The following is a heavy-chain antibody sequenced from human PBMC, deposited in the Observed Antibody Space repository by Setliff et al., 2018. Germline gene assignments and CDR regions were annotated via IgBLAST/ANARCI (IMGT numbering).Heavy chain of an antibody. J-gene: IGHJ5*02. Sequence: LRLSCAASGFAFGTYGMHWVRQAPGKGLEWVAFIRYDGSNKDYADSVKGRFTISRDNSKNAVYLQMNSLRAEDTAEYYCARGVVVVVAATSNYFDPWGQGTLVTVSS. CDR1: GFAFGTYG. D-gene: IGHD2-15*01. V-gene: IGHV3-30*02. CDR3: ARGVVVVVAATSNYFDP. CDR2: IRYDGSNK.